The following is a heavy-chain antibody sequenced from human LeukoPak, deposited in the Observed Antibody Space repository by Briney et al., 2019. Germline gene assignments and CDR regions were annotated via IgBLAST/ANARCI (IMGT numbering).Heavy chain of an antibody. CDR3: ARGRGSSSWYYFDY. CDR2: ISAYNGNT. Sequence: ASAKVSCKASGYTFTSYGISWARQAPGQGLEWMGWISAYNGNTNYAQKLQGRVTMTTDTSTSTAYMELRSLRSDDTAVYYCARGRGSSSWYYFDYWGQGTLVTVSS. J-gene: IGHJ4*02. CDR1: GYTFTSYG. D-gene: IGHD6-13*01. V-gene: IGHV1-18*01.